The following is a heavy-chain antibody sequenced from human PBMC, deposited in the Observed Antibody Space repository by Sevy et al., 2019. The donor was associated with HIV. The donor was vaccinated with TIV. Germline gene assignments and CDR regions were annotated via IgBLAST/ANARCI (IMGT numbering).Heavy chain of an antibody. CDR3: ARHDQHSSGYSDY. J-gene: IGHJ4*02. CDR1: GGSISSSSYY. CDR2: IYYSGST. V-gene: IGHV4-39*01. Sequence: SETLSLTCTVSGGSISSSSYYWGWIRQPPGKGLEWIGSIYYSGSTYYNPSLKRRVTISVDTSKNQFSLKLSSVTAADTAVYYCARHDQHSSGYSDYWGQGTLVTVSS. D-gene: IGHD3-22*01.